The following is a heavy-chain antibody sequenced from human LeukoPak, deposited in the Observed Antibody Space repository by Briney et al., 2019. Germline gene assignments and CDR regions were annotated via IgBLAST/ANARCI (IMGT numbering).Heavy chain of an antibody. CDR2: INQESTET. D-gene: IGHD2-15*01. J-gene: IGHJ4*02. Sequence: GGFLRLSCAASGFRFTGFWMSWVRQAPGKGPEWVANINQESTETYYVDSVRGRFTISRDNAKNSLSLQMNSLRVEDTAVYYCAREVDRSFGYWGQGSLVTVSS. CDR3: AREVDRSFGY. CDR1: GFRFTGFW. V-gene: IGHV3-7*01.